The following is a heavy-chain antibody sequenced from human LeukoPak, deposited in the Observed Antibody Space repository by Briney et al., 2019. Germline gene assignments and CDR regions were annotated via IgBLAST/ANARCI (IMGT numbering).Heavy chain of an antibody. J-gene: IGHJ4*02. CDR2: VSYDGSNK. D-gene: IGHD7-27*01. Sequence: QTGGSLRLSCAASGFTFSSYAMHWVRQAPGKGLEWVAVVSYDGSNKYYADSVKGRFTISIDNSKNTLYLQMNSLRAEDAAVYYCATIGDRRTGELYRIDYWGQGTLFTVSS. CDR1: GFTFSSYA. V-gene: IGHV3-30-3*01. CDR3: ATIGDRRTGELYRIDY.